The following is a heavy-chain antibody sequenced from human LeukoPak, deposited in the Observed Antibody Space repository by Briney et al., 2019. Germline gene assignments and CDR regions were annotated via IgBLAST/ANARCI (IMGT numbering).Heavy chain of an antibody. V-gene: IGHV3-30*04. J-gene: IGHJ4*02. Sequence: PGGSLRLSCAASGFTFSSYAMHWVRQAPGKGLEWVAVISYDGSNKYYADSVKGRFTISRDNSKNTLYLQMNSLRAEDTAVYYCAKTGYSSGWSLDYWGQGTLVTVSS. CDR1: GFTFSSYA. D-gene: IGHD6-19*01. CDR3: AKTGYSSGWSLDY. CDR2: ISYDGSNK.